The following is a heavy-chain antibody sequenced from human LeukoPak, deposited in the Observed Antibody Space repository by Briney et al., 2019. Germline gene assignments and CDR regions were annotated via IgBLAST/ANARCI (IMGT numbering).Heavy chain of an antibody. CDR2: IYYSGST. J-gene: IGHJ3*02. D-gene: IGHD3-3*01. Sequence: SETLSLTCTVSGGSISSSSYYWGWIRQPPGKGLEWIGSIYYSGSTYYNPSLKSRVTISVDTSKNQFSLKLSSVTAADTAVYYCARQKRQYYDFWSGPLKDDAFDIWGQGTMVTVSS. CDR3: ARQKRQYYDFWSGPLKDDAFDI. V-gene: IGHV4-39*01. CDR1: GGSISSSSYY.